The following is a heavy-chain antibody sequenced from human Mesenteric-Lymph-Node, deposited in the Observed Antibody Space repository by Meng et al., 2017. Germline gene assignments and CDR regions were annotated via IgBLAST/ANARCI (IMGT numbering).Heavy chain of an antibody. CDR2: IYYSGST. CDR1: GGSISSGGYY. D-gene: IGHD6-19*01. CDR3: ARDRTGSEGFDY. J-gene: IGHJ4*02. Sequence: SETLSLTCTVSGGSISSGGYYWSWIRQHPGKGLEWIGYIYYSGSTCYNPSLKSLVTISVDTSKNQFSLKLSSVTAADTAVYYCARDRTGSEGFDYWGQGTLVTVSS. V-gene: IGHV4-31*01.